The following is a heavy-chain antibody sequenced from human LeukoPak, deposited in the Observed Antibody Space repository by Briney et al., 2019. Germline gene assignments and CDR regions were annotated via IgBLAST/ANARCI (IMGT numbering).Heavy chain of an antibody. D-gene: IGHD6-19*01. CDR3: ARDGSGWSAY. Sequence: GRSLILSCAASGFTFSNYGMHWVRQAPGKGLEWVAVISYDGSNKYYTDSVKGRFTISRDNSKNTLYLQMNSLRAEDTAVYYCARDGSGWSAYWGQGTLVTVSS. CDR2: ISYDGSNK. CDR1: GFTFSNYG. V-gene: IGHV3-30*03. J-gene: IGHJ4*02.